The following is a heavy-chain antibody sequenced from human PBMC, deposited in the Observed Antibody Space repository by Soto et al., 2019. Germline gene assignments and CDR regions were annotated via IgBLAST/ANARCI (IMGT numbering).Heavy chain of an antibody. D-gene: IGHD3-10*01. CDR1: GGSIDGYN. CDR3: ARQGIGNLHGLVDV. J-gene: IGHJ6*02. CDR2: VYYNGGS. V-gene: IGHV4-59*08. Sequence: QVQLQESGPGLVKPSETLSLTCTVSGGSIDGYNCAWIRQPPGKALEWVGYVYYNGGSSYNPSLKSRVTRSMGTSKSQFSLQLKSVTAADTAVYYCARQGIGNLHGLVDVWGRGTTVTVSS.